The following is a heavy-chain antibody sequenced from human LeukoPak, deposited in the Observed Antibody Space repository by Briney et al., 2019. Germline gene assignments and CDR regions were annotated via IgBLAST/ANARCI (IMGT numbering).Heavy chain of an antibody. CDR3: ARDLPHYDFWSGYSSPGQFDY. Sequence: TSETLSLTCSVSGGSISSYYWSWVRQPPRKGLEWFGYVYYSGSSNYNPSLKSRVTISVDTSKNQFSLQLSSVTAADTAVYYCARDLPHYDFWSGYSSPGQFDYWGQGTLVTVSS. V-gene: IGHV4-59*01. CDR1: GGSISSYY. CDR2: VYYSGSS. J-gene: IGHJ4*02. D-gene: IGHD3-3*01.